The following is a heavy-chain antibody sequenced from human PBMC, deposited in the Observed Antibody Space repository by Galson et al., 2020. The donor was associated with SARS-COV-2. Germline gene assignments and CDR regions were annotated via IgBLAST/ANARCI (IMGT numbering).Heavy chain of an antibody. V-gene: IGHV4-34*01. CDR2: INHSGST. J-gene: IGHJ6*02. Sequence: PSETLSLTCAVYGGSFSGYYWSWIRQPPGKGLEWIGEINHSGSTNYNPSLKSRVTISVDTSKKQFSLKLSSVTAADTAVYYCAREVVVVVAAFVPKHYGMDVWGQGTTVTVSS. CDR3: AREVVVVVAAFVPKHYGMDV. CDR1: GGSFSGYY. D-gene: IGHD2-15*01.